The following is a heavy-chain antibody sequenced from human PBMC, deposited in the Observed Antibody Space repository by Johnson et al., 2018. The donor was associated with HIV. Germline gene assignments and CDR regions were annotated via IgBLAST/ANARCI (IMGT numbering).Heavy chain of an antibody. V-gene: IGHV3-11*04. Sequence: QVQLVESGGGLVKPGGSLRLSCAASGFSFSDYYMTWIRQAPGKGLEWVSYISSSGGTKYYADSLKGRFTISRDNAKNSLYLQMNSLRGEDTAVYYCARDGGRGDFDIWGQGTMVTVSS. CDR3: ARDGGRGDFDI. D-gene: IGHD3-16*01. J-gene: IGHJ3*02. CDR1: GFSFSDYY. CDR2: ISSSGGTK.